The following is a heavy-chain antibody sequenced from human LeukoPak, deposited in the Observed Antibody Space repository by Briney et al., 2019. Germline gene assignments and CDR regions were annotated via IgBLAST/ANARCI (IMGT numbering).Heavy chain of an antibody. D-gene: IGHD3-9*01. J-gene: IGHJ4*02. CDR1: GFTFSSYA. CDR2: ISGSGGST. Sequence: GGSLRLSCAAPGFTFSSYAMSWVRQAPGKGLEWVSAISGSGGSTYYADSVKGRFTITRDNSKNTLFLQMNSLRSDDTAVYYCARVYYDILTGYYQNFDYWGQGTLVTVSS. V-gene: IGHV3-23*01. CDR3: ARVYYDILTGYYQNFDY.